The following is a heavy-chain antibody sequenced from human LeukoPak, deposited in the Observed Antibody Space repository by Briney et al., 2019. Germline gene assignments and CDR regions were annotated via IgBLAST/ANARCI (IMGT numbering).Heavy chain of an antibody. CDR2: INPERSTT. V-gene: IGHV3-74*01. CDR3: ARGGYSPVDY. D-gene: IGHD5-18*01. Sequence: PGGSLRLSCAASGFTFSSYWMHWVRQAPGKGLVWVSHINPERSTTGYADSVRGRFTISIDNDKTTMYLQMNSQRLKTTAVYFCARGGYSPVDYWGQGTLVT. CDR1: GFTFSSYW. J-gene: IGHJ4*02.